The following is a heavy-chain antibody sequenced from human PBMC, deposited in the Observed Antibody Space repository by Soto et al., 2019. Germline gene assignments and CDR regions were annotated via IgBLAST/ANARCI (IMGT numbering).Heavy chain of an antibody. CDR2: IWFDGNNK. D-gene: IGHD6-13*01. Sequence: QVQLVESGGNMVQPGRSLRLSCTASGVTVGNNAMHWVRHAAGKGPEWVAQIWFDGNNKSYTDSVKGRFNMSRDNLKNTVYLPMASLRANDTAVHYCARDVQQRAPYAMDVWCPGTTV. J-gene: IGHJ6*02. CDR3: ARDVQQRAPYAMDV. V-gene: IGHV3-33*01. CDR1: GVTVGNNA.